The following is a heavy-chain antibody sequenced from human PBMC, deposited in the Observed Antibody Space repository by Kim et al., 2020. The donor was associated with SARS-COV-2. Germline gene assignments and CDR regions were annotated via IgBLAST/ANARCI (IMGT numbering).Heavy chain of an antibody. CDR3: ARGPRGGIVVVMRYNWFDP. CDR2: INHSGST. Sequence: SETMSLTCAVYGGSFSGYYWSWIRQPPGKGLEWIGEINHSGSTNYNPSLKSRVTISVDTSKNQFSLKLSSVTAADTAVYYCARGPRGGIVVVMRYNWFDPWGQGTLVTVSS. V-gene: IGHV4-34*01. J-gene: IGHJ5*02. D-gene: IGHD3-22*01. CDR1: GGSFSGYY.